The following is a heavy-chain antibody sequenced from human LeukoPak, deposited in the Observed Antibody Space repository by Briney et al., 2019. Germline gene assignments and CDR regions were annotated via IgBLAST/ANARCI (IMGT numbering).Heavy chain of an antibody. CDR1: GGSISSSSYY. CDR2: INYSGST. V-gene: IGHV4-39*07. CDR3: AKAGTYYFDY. Sequence: SETLSLTCTVSGGSISSSSYYWGWIRQPPGKGLEWIGSINYSGSTYYNPSLKSRVTISVDTSKNQFSLKLSSVTAADTAIYYCAKAGTYYFDYWGQGTLVPVSS. J-gene: IGHJ4*02. D-gene: IGHD3-10*01.